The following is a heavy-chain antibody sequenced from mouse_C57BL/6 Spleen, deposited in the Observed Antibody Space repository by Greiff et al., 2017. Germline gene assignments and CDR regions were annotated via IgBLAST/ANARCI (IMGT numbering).Heavy chain of an antibody. CDR1: GFTFSSYG. D-gene: IGHD4-1*01. J-gene: IGHJ1*03. V-gene: IGHV5-6*01. Sequence: VQLVESGGDLVKPGGSLKLSCAASGFTFSSYGMSWVRQTPDKRLEWVATISSGGSYTYYPDSVKGRFTISRDNAKNTLYLQMSSLKSEDTAMYYCARPWDWYCDVWGTGTTVTVSS. CDR2: ISSGGSYT. CDR3: ARPWDWYCDV.